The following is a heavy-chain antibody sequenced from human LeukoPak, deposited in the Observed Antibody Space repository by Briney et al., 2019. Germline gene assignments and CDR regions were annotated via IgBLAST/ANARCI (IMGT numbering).Heavy chain of an antibody. Sequence: GGSLRLSCAASGFTFSSYSMNWVRQAPGKGLEWVSYISSGSSTIDYTDSVKGRFTISRDNAKNSLFLQMNSLRVEDTAVYYCARVYIGAFDIWGQGTTVTVSS. V-gene: IGHV3-48*01. CDR2: ISSGSSTI. CDR3: ARVYIGAFDI. D-gene: IGHD5-12*01. CDR1: GFTFSSYS. J-gene: IGHJ3*02.